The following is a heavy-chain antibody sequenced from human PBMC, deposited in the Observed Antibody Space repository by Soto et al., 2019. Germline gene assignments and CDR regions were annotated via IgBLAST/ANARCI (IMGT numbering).Heavy chain of an antibody. J-gene: IGHJ4*02. Sequence: ELQLVESGGGVVQPGGSLRLSSAASGFGFSDYWMHWIRQAPGKGLVWVSRIRSDGGITSYADFVKGRFTISRDNAKNTLYLQMNSLRAEDTAVYYCAADSFGELVAYWGQGTLVTVSP. D-gene: IGHD3-10*01. V-gene: IGHV3-74*01. CDR3: AADSFGELVAY. CDR1: GFGFSDYW. CDR2: IRSDGGIT.